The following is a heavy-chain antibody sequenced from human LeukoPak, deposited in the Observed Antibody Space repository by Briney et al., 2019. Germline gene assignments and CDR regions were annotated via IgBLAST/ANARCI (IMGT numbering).Heavy chain of an antibody. CDR1: GVSFSGYY. CDR3: ARGPAAGIDTGHYDY. CDR2: INHSGST. Sequence: SETLSFTCAVYGVSFSGYYWSWIRQPPGKGLEWIGEINHSGSTNYNPSLKSRVAISVDTSKNQFSLKLTSVTAADTAVYYCARGPAAGIDTGHYDYWGQGTLVTVSS. V-gene: IGHV4-34*01. J-gene: IGHJ4*02. D-gene: IGHD6-13*01.